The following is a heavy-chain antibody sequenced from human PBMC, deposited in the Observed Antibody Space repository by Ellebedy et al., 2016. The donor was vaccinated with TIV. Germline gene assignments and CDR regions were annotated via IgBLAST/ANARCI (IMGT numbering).Heavy chain of an antibody. Sequence: MPSETLSLTCTVSGGSITSHYWSWIRQSAGKGLELIGRIYSDGTPNYNHSLESRVTMSVDTSRSQFYLRLTSVTAAVTAVYYCASDTLRGIWESWGQGTLVTVSS. J-gene: IGHJ5*02. CDR1: GGSITSHY. CDR3: ASDTLRGIWES. D-gene: IGHD3-3*01. CDR2: IYSDGTP. V-gene: IGHV4-4*07.